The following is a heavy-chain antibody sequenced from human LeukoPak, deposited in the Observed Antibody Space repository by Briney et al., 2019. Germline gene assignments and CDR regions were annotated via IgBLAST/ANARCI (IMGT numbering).Heavy chain of an antibody. D-gene: IGHD1-14*01. Sequence: PGGSLGLSCAASGFTFSDYPMYWVRQAPGKGLEWVAVISYDASNDFYRDSVRGRFTISRDNARNTVYLQMDTLKPEDTAVYYCARSPGLPFGYMDVWGKGTIVIVSS. CDR2: ISYDASND. J-gene: IGHJ6*03. CDR3: ARSPGLPFGYMDV. CDR1: GFTFSDYP. V-gene: IGHV3-30*04.